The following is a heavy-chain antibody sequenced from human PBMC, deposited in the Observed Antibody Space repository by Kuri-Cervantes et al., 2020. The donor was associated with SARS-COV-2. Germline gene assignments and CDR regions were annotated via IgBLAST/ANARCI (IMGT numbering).Heavy chain of an antibody. J-gene: IGHJ2*01. CDR3: ARGFELLQYFDL. Sequence: GGSLRLSCAASGLTVRSNYMSWVRQAPGKGLEWVSVIYSGGSTYYADSVKGRFTISRDSSKNMLYLQMNSLRAEDTAVYYCARGFELLQYFDLWGRGTLVTVSS. D-gene: IGHD1-7*01. CDR2: IYSGGST. V-gene: IGHV3-53*01. CDR1: GLTVRSNY.